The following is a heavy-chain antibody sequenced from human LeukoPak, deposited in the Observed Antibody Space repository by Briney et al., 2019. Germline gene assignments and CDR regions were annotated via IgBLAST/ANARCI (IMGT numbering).Heavy chain of an antibody. CDR3: AIIAVGGVDPFDS. V-gene: IGHV1-69*04. CDR1: GGTFSSYA. J-gene: IGHJ4*02. D-gene: IGHD6-19*01. CDR2: IIPLLGVR. Sequence: GASVKVSCKASGGTFSSYAISWVRQAPGQGLEWMGRIIPLLGVRSYAQKFQDRVTASADKSTSTAYMELSSLRSEDSALYYCAIIAVGGVDPFDSWGQGTLVTVSS.